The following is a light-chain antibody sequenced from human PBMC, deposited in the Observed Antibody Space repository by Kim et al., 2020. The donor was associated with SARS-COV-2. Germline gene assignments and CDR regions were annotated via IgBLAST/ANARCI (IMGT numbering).Light chain of an antibody. CDR2: SNN. V-gene: IGLV1-44*01. CDR1: SSNIGRNT. Sequence: GQRVTISGSGSSSNIGRNTVNWYQQLPGTAPKLLIYSNNQRPSGVPDRCSGSKSGTSASLAISGLQSEDEADYYCAAWDDSLNGPVFGGGTQLTVL. CDR3: AAWDDSLNGPV. J-gene: IGLJ3*02.